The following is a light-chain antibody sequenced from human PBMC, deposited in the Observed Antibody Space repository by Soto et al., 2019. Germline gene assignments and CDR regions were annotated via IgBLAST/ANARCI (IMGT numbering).Light chain of an antibody. J-gene: IGKJ1*01. CDR2: DAS. V-gene: IGKV1-5*01. Sequence: DIQMTKSPSTLPASVGDRGTITCRASQSISSWLAWYQQKPGKAPKLLIYDASSVESGVPSRFSGSGSGTEFTLTISSLQPDDFATYYCQQYNSYSWTFGQGTKVDIK. CDR3: QQYNSYSWT. CDR1: QSISSW.